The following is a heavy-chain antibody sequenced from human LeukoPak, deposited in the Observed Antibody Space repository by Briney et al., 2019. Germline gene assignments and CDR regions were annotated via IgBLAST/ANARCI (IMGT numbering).Heavy chain of an antibody. J-gene: IGHJ4*02. Sequence: PGGSLRLSCAASGFTFSSYGMHWVRQAPGKGLEWVAVISYDGSNKYYADSVKGRFTISRDNSKNTLYLQMNSLRAEDTAVYYCAKDLYCGGDCCQPGGYWGQGTLVTVSS. CDR3: AKDLYCGGDCCQPGGY. V-gene: IGHV3-30*18. D-gene: IGHD2-21*02. CDR2: ISYDGSNK. CDR1: GFTFSSYG.